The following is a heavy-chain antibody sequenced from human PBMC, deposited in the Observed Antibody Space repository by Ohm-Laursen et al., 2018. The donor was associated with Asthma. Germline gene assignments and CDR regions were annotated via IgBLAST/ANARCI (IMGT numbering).Heavy chain of an antibody. D-gene: IGHD3-22*01. CDR3: ARGEYYDSSGYPDY. J-gene: IGHJ4*02. CDR2: IKQDGSEK. CDR1: GFTFSSYW. V-gene: IGHV3-7*05. Sequence: SLRLSCTASGFTFSSYWMSWVRQAPGKGLEWVANIKQDGSEKFYVDSVKGRFTISRDNAQNSLYLQMNSLRAEDTAVYYCARGEYYDSSGYPDYWGQGTLVTVSS.